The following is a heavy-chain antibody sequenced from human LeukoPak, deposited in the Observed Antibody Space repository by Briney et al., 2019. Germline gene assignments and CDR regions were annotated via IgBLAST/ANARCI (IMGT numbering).Heavy chain of an antibody. CDR3: ARGGGIIAAAVVD. CDR1: GFTFRSYW. J-gene: IGHJ4*02. CDR2: INSDGSST. D-gene: IGHD6-13*01. V-gene: IGHV3-74*01. Sequence: GGSLRLSCAASGFTFRSYWMHWARQAPGKGLVWVSRINSDGSSTNYADSVKGRFSISRDNAKNTLFLQMNSLRAEDTAAYYCARGGGIIAAAVVDWGQGTLVTVSS.